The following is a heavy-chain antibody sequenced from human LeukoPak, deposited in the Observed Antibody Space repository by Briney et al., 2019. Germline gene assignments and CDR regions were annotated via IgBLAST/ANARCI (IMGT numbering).Heavy chain of an antibody. V-gene: IGHV1-69*06. CDR1: GDTFNNYT. CDR2: IIPIFDTA. CDR3: ARGKVDIYYYSYMDV. D-gene: IGHD5-12*01. Sequence: ASVKVSCKASGDTFNNYTLSWVRQAPGQGLEWMGEIIPIFDTANYARKFQGRVTITADKSTSTAYMELSSLRPEDTAVYFCARGKVDIYYYSYMDVWGKGTTVTVSS. J-gene: IGHJ6*03.